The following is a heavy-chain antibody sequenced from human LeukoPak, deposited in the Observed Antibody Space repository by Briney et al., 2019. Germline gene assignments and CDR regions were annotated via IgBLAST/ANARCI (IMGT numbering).Heavy chain of an antibody. D-gene: IGHD3-22*01. Sequence: SETLSLTCAVSGGSISSSNWWSWVRQPPGKGLEWIGSIYYSGSTYYNPSLKSRVTISVDTSKNQFSLKLSSVTAADTAVYYCARHLVHYYDSSGNQNYDYWGQGTLVTVSS. J-gene: IGHJ4*02. V-gene: IGHV4-39*01. CDR3: ARHLVHYYDSSGNQNYDY. CDR1: GGSISSSNW. CDR2: IYYSGST.